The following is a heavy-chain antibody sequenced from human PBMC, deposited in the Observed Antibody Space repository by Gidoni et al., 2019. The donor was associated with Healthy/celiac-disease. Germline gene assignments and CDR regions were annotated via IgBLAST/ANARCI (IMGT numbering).Heavy chain of an antibody. CDR2: ISGSGGST. V-gene: IGHV3-23*01. Sequence: EVQLLESGGGLVQPGGSLRLSCAASGFTFSSYAMSWVRQAPGKGLEWVSAISGSGGSTYYADSVKGRFTISRDNSKNTLYLQMNSLRAEDTAVYYCAKVGKFIAAAPDTFDYWGQGTLVTVSS. D-gene: IGHD6-13*01. CDR3: AKVGKFIAAAPDTFDY. J-gene: IGHJ4*02. CDR1: GFTFSSYA.